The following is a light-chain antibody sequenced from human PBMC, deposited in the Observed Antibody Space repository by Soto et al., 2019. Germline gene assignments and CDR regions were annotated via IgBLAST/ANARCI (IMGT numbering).Light chain of an antibody. CDR2: GVS. V-gene: IGKV3-20*01. CDR1: QSVSSNY. Sequence: VLTQSPGTLSLSPGERATLSCRASQSVSSNYLAWYQQKPGQAPRLLIYGVSSRATGIPDRFSGSGSGTDFTLTISRLEPEDFAVYYCQQYVSSPFFFGGGTKVEIK. J-gene: IGKJ4*01. CDR3: QQYVSSPFF.